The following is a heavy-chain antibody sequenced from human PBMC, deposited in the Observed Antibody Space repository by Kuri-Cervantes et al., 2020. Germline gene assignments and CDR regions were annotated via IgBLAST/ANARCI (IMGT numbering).Heavy chain of an antibody. CDR2: ISSSSSYI. D-gene: IGHD3-22*01. J-gene: IGHJ4*02. CDR1: GFTFSSYS. Sequence: LSLTCAASGFTFSSYSMNWVRQAPGKGLEWVSSISSSSSYIYYADSVKGRFTISRDNAKNSLYLQMNSLRAEDTAVYYCARAHYYDSSGYYYPGKISYWGQGILVTVSS. CDR3: ARAHYYDSSGYYYPGKISY. V-gene: IGHV3-21*01.